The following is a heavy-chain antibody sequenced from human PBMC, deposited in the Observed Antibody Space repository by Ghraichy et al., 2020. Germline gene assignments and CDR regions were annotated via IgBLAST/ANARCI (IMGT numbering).Heavy chain of an antibody. J-gene: IGHJ4*02. CDR1: GFTFSSYS. V-gene: IGHV3-21*01. CDR3: ASSYCSGGSCYSFRY. D-gene: IGHD2-15*01. CDR2: ISSSSSYI. Sequence: GGSLRLSCAASGFTFSSYSMNWVRQAPGKGLEWVSSISSSSSYIYYADSVKGRFTISRDNAKNSLYLQMNSLRAEDTAVYYCASSYCSGGSCYSFRYWGQGTLVTVSS.